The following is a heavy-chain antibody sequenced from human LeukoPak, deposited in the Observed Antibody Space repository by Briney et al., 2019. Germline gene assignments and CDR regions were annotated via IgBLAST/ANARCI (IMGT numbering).Heavy chain of an antibody. Sequence: GASVKVSCKASGYTFTSYGISWVRQAPGQGLEWMGWINPSNGGANYAQTFQGRVTMTRDTSINTAYMELRSLRSDDTAVYYCARSIVATKDYYYYYMDVWGKGTTVTISS. CDR3: ARSIVATKDYYYYYMDV. V-gene: IGHV1-18*01. CDR2: INPSNGGA. CDR1: GYTFTSYG. J-gene: IGHJ6*03. D-gene: IGHD5-12*01.